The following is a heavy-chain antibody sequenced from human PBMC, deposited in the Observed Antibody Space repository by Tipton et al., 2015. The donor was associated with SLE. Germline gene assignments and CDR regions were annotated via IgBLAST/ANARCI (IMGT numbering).Heavy chain of an antibody. V-gene: IGHV4-61*05. CDR1: GGSISSSSYY. J-gene: IGHJ4*02. CDR3: ARGRGSSSSGHY. CDR2: ICYSGNT. D-gene: IGHD6-6*01. Sequence: TLSLTCTVSGGSISSSSYYWSWIRQPPGKGLEWIGYICYSGNTNYNPSLKSRVTISVDTSKNQFSLKLSSVTAADTAVYYCARGRGSSSSGHYWGQGTLVTVSS.